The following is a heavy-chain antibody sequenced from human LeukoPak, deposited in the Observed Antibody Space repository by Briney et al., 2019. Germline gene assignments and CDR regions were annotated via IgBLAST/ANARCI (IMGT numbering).Heavy chain of an antibody. J-gene: IGHJ6*02. Sequence: ASVKVSCKASGGTFSSYAISWVRQAPGQGLEWMGWISAYNGNTNYAQKLQGRVTMTTDTSTSTAYMELRSLRSDDTAVYYCARVGVTSRSYYYYGMDVWGQGTTVTVSS. CDR3: ARVGVTSRSYYYYGMDV. D-gene: IGHD3-10*01. CDR1: GGTFSSYA. CDR2: ISAYNGNT. V-gene: IGHV1-18*01.